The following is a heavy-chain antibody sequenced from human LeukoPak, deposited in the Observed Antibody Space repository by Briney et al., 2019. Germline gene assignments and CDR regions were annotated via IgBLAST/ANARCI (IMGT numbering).Heavy chain of an antibody. J-gene: IGHJ4*02. CDR1: GFTFTNYA. CDR3: AKRDSAGLYYFDY. CDR2: IGKRGGGT. V-gene: IGHV3-23*01. D-gene: IGHD5-18*01. Sequence: PGGSLRLSCAASGFTFTNYAMSWVRQAPGKGLEWVSTIGKRGGGTYYADSVKGRFTLSRDNSKSTLYLQMKSLRAEDTAVYYCAKRDSAGLYYFDYWGQGTLVTVSS.